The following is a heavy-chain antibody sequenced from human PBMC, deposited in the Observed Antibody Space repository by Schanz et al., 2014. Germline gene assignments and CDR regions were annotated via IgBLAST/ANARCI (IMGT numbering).Heavy chain of an antibody. Sequence: QVQLVQSGAEVKKPGASVKVSCKASGYTFTSYGISWVRQAPGQGLEWMGWISPYTENTHYFDKMEGRVTMTTDTSTSTAYMELRSLRSDDTAVYYCARGGYSSGWYDRDIAHFDYWGQGTLVTVSS. CDR2: ISPYTENT. J-gene: IGHJ4*02. D-gene: IGHD6-19*01. V-gene: IGHV1-18*01. CDR3: ARGGYSSGWYDRDIAHFDY. CDR1: GYTFTSYG.